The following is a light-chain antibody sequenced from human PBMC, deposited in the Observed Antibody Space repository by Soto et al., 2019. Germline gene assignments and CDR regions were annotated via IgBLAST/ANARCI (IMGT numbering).Light chain of an antibody. CDR1: QTISSW. CDR3: QHYDSYSEA. J-gene: IGKJ1*01. Sequence: DTQMTQSPSTLSGAGGECVTITCPASQTISSWLAWYQQKPGKAPKLLIYKASTLKSGVPSRFSGSGSGTEFTLTISSLQPDDFATYYWQHYDSYSEAFGQGTKVDIK. V-gene: IGKV1-5*03. CDR2: KAS.